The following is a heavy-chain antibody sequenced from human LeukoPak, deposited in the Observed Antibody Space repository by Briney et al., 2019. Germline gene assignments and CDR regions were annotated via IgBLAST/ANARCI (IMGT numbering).Heavy chain of an antibody. V-gene: IGHV1-18*01. J-gene: IGHJ6*02. CDR1: GYTFTSYG. D-gene: IGHD3-22*01. Sequence: ASVEVSCKASGYTFTSYGISWVRQAPGQGLEWMGWISAYNGNTNYAQKLQGRVTMTTDTSTSTAYMELRSLRSDDTAVYYCALKSGYPPGDYYYGMDVWGQGTTVTVSS. CDR3: ALKSGYPPGDYYYGMDV. CDR2: ISAYNGNT.